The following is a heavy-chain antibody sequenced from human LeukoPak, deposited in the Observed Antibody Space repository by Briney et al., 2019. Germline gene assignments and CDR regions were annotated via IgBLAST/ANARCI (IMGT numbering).Heavy chain of an antibody. CDR3: AKVPTPYYYGSGRYFIY. D-gene: IGHD3-10*01. V-gene: IGHV3-66*01. Sequence: GGSLRLSCAASGFTVSSNYMSWVRQAPGKGLEWVSVIYSGGSTYYADSVKGRFTISRDNSKNTLYLQMNSLRAEDMAVYYCAKVPTPYYYGSGRYFIYWGQGTLVTVSS. CDR2: IYSGGST. CDR1: GFTVSSNY. J-gene: IGHJ4*02.